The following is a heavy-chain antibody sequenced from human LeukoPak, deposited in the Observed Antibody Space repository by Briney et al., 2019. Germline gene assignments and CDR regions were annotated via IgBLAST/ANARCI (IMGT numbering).Heavy chain of an antibody. J-gene: IGHJ4*02. CDR1: GYSISSGFY. CDR2: IYHSGSA. Sequence: PSETLSLTCTVSGYSISSGFYWGWIRQPPGKGLEWLGSIYHSGSAYYNPSLKSRVAVSLDTSKNQFSLKLSSVTAADTAVYYCARAYCGGNCHNFDYWGQGTLVTVSS. V-gene: IGHV4-38-2*02. CDR3: ARAYCGGNCHNFDY. D-gene: IGHD2-21*02.